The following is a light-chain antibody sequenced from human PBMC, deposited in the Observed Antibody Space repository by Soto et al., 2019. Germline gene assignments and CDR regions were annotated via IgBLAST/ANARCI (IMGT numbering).Light chain of an antibody. CDR2: DVS. CDR3: YSYAGSYTFYV. CDR1: SSDVGGYNY. J-gene: IGLJ1*01. Sequence: QSALTQPRSVSGSPGQSVTISCTGTSSDVGGYNYVSWYQQHPGKAPKVMIYDVSKRPSGVPDRFSGSKSGNTASLTISGLQAEDEADYYCYSYAGSYTFYVFGTGTKLTVL. V-gene: IGLV2-11*01.